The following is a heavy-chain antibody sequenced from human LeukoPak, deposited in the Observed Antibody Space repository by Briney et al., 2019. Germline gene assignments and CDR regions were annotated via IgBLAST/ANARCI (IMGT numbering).Heavy chain of an antibody. D-gene: IGHD3-22*01. CDR1: GFTFDDYG. CDR3: AREDNYYDSSGYLNWFDP. J-gene: IGHJ5*02. V-gene: IGHV3-20*04. CDR2: INWNGGST. Sequence: GGSLRLSCAASGFTFDDYGMSWVRQAPGKGLEWVSGINWNGGSTGYADSVKGRFTISRENAKNSLYLQMNSLRAEDTALYYCAREDNYYDSSGYLNWFDPWGQGTLVTVAS.